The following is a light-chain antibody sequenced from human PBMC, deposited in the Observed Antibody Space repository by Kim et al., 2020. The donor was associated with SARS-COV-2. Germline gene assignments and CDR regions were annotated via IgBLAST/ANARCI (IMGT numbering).Light chain of an antibody. CDR1: SIGDKS. CDR3: QLWESSSDNVV. CDR2: HDT. J-gene: IGLJ2*01. V-gene: IGLV3-21*01. Sequence: APDQTARVTSGGDSIGDKSVHWYQQRQGPAPLLVIYHDTDRPAGVPERFSGSNSGNTATLTISRVEAGDEADYYCQLWESSSDNVVFGGGTKVTVL.